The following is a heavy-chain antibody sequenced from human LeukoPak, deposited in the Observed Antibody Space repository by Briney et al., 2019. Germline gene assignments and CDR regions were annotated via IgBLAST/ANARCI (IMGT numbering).Heavy chain of an antibody. CDR3: ARPGGYGDYNWFDP. CDR1: GGSFSGYY. V-gene: IGHV4-34*01. CDR2: INQSGTT. Sequence: SETLSLTCAVYGGSFSGYYWSWIRQPPGKGLEWIGEINQSGTTTYNPSLKSRVTISVDASKNQFSLKLSSVTAADTAVYYCARPGGYGDYNWFDPWGQGTLVTVSS. D-gene: IGHD4-17*01. J-gene: IGHJ5*02.